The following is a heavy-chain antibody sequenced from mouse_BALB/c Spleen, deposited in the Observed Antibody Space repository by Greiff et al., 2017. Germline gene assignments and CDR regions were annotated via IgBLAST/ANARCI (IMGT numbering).Heavy chain of an antibody. CDR2: ISSGGST. D-gene: IGHD2-3*01. CDR3: ARSGCDGYYAFDY. Sequence: EVLLVESGGGLVKPGGSLKLSCAASGFTFSSYAMSWVRQTPEKRLEWVASISSGGSTYYPDSVKGRFTISRDNARNILYLQMSSLRSEDTAMYYSARSGCDGYYAFDYRGQGTTLTVSS. V-gene: IGHV5-6-5*01. J-gene: IGHJ2*01. CDR1: GFTFSSYA.